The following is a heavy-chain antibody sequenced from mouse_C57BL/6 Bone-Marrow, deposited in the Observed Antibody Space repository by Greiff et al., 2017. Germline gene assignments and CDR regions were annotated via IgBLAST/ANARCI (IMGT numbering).Heavy chain of an antibody. D-gene: IGHD4-1*01. CDR3: ARRGTGTYYAMDY. CDR2: ISNGGGST. CDR1: GFTFRDYY. V-gene: IGHV5-12*01. J-gene: IGHJ4*01. Sequence: EVQVVESGGGLVQPGGSLKLSCVASGFTFRDYYMYWVRQTPEKRLEWVAYISNGGGSTYYPDTVKGRFTISRDNAKNTLYLQMSRLKSEDTAMYYCARRGTGTYYAMDYWGQGTSVTVSS.